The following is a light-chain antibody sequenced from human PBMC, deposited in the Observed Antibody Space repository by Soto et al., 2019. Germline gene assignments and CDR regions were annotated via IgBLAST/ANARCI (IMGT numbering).Light chain of an antibody. CDR2: EGT. V-gene: IGLV2-23*01. CDR1: SSDVGAYNY. Sequence: QSALTQPRSVSGSPGQSVTISCTGTSSDVGAYNYVSWYQQHTAKAPKLLIYEGTQRPSGVSSRFSGSKSGNTASLTISGLQAEDEADYYCCSYASSSSYVFGTGTKVTVL. J-gene: IGLJ1*01. CDR3: CSYASSSSYV.